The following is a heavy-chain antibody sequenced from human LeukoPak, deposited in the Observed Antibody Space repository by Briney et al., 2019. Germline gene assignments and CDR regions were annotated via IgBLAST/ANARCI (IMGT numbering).Heavy chain of an antibody. D-gene: IGHD5-18*01. V-gene: IGHV1-2*02. CDR1: GYTFTGYY. CDR3: ARDRSPVDTAMVTDY. CDR2: INPNSGGT. J-gene: IGHJ4*02. Sequence: VASVKVSCKASGYTFTGYYMHWVRQAPGQGLEWMGWINPNSGGTNYAQKFQGRVTMTRDTSISTAYMELSRLRSGDTAVYYCARDRSPVDTAMVTDYWGQGTLVTVSS.